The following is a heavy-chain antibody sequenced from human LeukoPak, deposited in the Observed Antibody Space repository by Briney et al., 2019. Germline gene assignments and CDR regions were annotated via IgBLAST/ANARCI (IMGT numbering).Heavy chain of an antibody. D-gene: IGHD5-24*01. Sequence: GASVKVSCKASGYTFTSYAIHWVRQAPGQGLEWMGWITPSGGTNYPQKFQGRVAITWDTSITTAYMDLSRLTSDDTAVYYCARDRYGDSFAHLDYWGQGALVTVSS. CDR1: GYTFTSYA. J-gene: IGHJ4*02. CDR2: ITPSGGT. CDR3: ARDRYGDSFAHLDY. V-gene: IGHV1-2*02.